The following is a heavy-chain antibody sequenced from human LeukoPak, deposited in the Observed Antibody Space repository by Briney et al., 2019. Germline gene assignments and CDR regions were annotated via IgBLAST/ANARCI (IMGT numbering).Heavy chain of an antibody. V-gene: IGHV5-51*01. CDR1: GYSFTSYW. J-gene: IGHJ3*02. D-gene: IGHD3-22*01. Sequence: GESLKISCKGSGYSFTSYWIGWVRQMPGKGLEWMGIIYPGDSDTRYSPSFQGQVTISADKSISTAYLQWSSLKASDTAMYYCARCRDYYDSSGYPHDAFDIWGQGTMVTVSS. CDR3: ARCRDYYDSSGYPHDAFDI. CDR2: IYPGDSDT.